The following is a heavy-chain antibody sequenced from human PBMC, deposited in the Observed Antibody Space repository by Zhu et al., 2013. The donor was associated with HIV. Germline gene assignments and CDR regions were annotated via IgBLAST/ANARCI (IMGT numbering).Heavy chain of an antibody. D-gene: IGHD3-22*01. J-gene: IGHJ4*02. CDR1: GYTFSGYY. CDR2: INPNTGGT. Sequence: GLEVEDAGASVKVSCKASGYTFSGYYIHWVRQAPGQGLEWMGWINPNTGGTDYAQKFQGRVTMTRDTSISTAYIDLRSLRSDDTAVYYCARGDYYDSSGYYDYWGQGTLVTVSS. CDR3: ARGDYYDSSGYYDY. V-gene: IGHV1-2*02.